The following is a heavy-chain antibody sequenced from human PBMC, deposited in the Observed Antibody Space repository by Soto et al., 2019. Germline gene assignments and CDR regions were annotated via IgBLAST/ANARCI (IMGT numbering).Heavy chain of an antibody. J-gene: IGHJ4*02. CDR2: ISYDGSNK. Sequence: QVQLVESGGGVVQPGRSLRLSCAASGFTFSSYAMHWVRQAPGKGLEWVAVISYDGSNKYYADSVKGRFTISRDNSKNTLDLQMNSLRAEDTAVYYCARQPWLRYFDWLCDYWGQGTLVTVSS. D-gene: IGHD3-9*01. V-gene: IGHV3-30-3*01. CDR1: GFTFSSYA. CDR3: ARQPWLRYFDWLCDY.